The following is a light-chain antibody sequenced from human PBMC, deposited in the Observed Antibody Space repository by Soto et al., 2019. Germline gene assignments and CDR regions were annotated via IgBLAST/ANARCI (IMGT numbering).Light chain of an antibody. Sequence: EIVLTQSPGTLSLCPGERATLSCRASQIVSSSYLAWYQQKPGQAPRLLIYGASSRATGIPDRFSGSGSGTDFTLTISRLEPEDFAVYYCQQYGSSRLTFGGGTKVEIK. CDR1: QIVSSSY. CDR3: QQYGSSRLT. J-gene: IGKJ4*01. CDR2: GAS. V-gene: IGKV3-20*01.